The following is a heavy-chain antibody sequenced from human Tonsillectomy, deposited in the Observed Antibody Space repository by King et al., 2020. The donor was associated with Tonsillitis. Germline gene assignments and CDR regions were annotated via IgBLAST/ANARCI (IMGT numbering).Heavy chain of an antibody. V-gene: IGHV1-2*02. CDR1: GYTFTGYY. Sequence: VQLVESGAEVKKPGASVKVSCKASGYTFTGYYMHWVRQAPGQGLEWMGWINPNSGGTTYAQKFQGRVTMTRDTSISTAYMELSRLRSDDTAVYSCGGVDPVSGGAHTDYWGQGTLVTVSS. CDR2: INPNSGGT. J-gene: IGHJ4*02. D-gene: IGHD2-21*01. CDR3: GGVDPVSGGAHTDY.